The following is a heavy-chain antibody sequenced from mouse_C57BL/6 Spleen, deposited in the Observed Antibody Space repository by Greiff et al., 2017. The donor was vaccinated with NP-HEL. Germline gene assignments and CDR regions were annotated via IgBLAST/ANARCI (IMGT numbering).Heavy chain of an antibody. V-gene: IGHV1-52*01. CDR3: ARSTLSYAMDY. Sequence: QVQLKQPGAELVRPGSSVKLSCKASGYTFTSYWMHWVKQRPIQGLEWIGNIDPSDSETHYNQKFKGKATLTVDKSSSTAYMQLSRLTSEDAAVYFCARSTLSYAMDYWGQGTSVTVSS. J-gene: IGHJ4*01. CDR2: IDPSDSET. D-gene: IGHD2-1*01. CDR1: GYTFTSYW.